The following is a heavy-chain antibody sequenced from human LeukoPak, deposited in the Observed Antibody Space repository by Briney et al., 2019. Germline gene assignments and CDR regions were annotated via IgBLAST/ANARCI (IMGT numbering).Heavy chain of an antibody. D-gene: IGHD2-15*01. J-gene: IGHJ6*03. CDR3: TSSYCSGGSCYRRYNYYYYVDV. CDR1: GFTFSGSA. CDR2: IRSKANSYAT. Sequence: GGSLRLSCAASGFTFSGSAMHWVRQASGKGLEWVGRIRSKANSYATAYAASVKGRFTISRDDSKNTAYLQMNSLKTEDTAVYYCTSSYCSGGSCYRRYNYYYYVDVWGKETTVTVSS. V-gene: IGHV3-73*01.